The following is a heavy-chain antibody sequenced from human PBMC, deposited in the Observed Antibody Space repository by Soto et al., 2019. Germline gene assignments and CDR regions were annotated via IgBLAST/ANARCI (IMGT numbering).Heavy chain of an antibody. CDR2: ISPKSGGT. Sequence: QVQLVQSGAEVKKPGASVKVSCEASGYNFIDFHIHWVRQAPGQGFEWMGRISPKSGGTNYAQKFEGRVTMTWDTSLNTAYMELSSIKSDDKAVYYCARPPGYISDLYYFDLWCQGTLVTGSS. CDR1: GYNFIDFH. V-gene: IGHV1-2*02. CDR3: ARPPGYISDLYYFDL. J-gene: IGHJ4*02. D-gene: IGHD3-22*01.